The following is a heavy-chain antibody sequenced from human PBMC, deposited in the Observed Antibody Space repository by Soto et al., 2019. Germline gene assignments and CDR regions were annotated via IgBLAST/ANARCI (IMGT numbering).Heavy chain of an antibody. CDR2: ISSSSSYI. V-gene: IGHV3-21*01. J-gene: IGHJ6*02. CDR3: ARHRVGANGYYYGMDV. Sequence: EVQLVESGGGLVKPGGSLRLSCAASGFTFSSYSMNWVRQAPGKGLEWVSSISSSSSYIYYADSVKGRFTISRDNAKNSLYLQMNSLRAEDTAVYYCARHRVGANGYYYGMDVWGQGTTVTVSS. D-gene: IGHD1-26*01. CDR1: GFTFSSYS.